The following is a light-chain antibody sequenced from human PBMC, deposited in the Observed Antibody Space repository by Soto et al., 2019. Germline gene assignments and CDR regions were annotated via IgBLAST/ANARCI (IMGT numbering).Light chain of an antibody. CDR1: QGVTTN. Sequence: IVMKQYTDTLSVSPGERATLSCRAGQGVTTNFAWYQQKSGQSPRLLIYDVSIRATGVPARFSGTGSETDFTLTISGLQSEDSAVYFCQQYNNWPFSFGQVTRPAIK. V-gene: IGKV3-15*01. J-gene: IGKJ5*01. CDR3: QQYNNWPFS. CDR2: DVS.